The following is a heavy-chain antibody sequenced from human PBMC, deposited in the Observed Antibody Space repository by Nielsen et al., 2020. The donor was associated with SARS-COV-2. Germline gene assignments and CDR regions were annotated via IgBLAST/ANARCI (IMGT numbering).Heavy chain of an antibody. Sequence: GESLKISCAASGFTFSSYAMHWVRQAPGKGLEWVAVISYDGSNKYYADSVKGRFTISRDNSKNTLYLQMNSLRAEDTAVYYCARDRNYYDSSGYHKGAFDICGHFTMGSVSS. D-gene: IGHD3-22*01. V-gene: IGHV3-30-3*01. CDR3: ARDRNYYDSSGYHKGAFDI. CDR1: GFTFSSYA. CDR2: ISYDGSNK. J-gene: IGHJ3*02.